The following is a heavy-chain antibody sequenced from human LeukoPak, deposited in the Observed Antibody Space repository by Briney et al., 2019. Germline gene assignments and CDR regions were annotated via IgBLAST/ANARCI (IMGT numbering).Heavy chain of an antibody. D-gene: IGHD2-2*01. CDR3: AGAGSSIVVVPIWFDP. Sequence: GGSLRLSCAASGFTFSSYSINWVRQAPGKGLEWVSSISTSSYYIYYADSVKGRLTISRDNAKNSLYLQMNSLRAEDTAVYYCAGAGSSIVVVPIWFDPWGEGTLVTVSS. J-gene: IGHJ5*02. V-gene: IGHV3-21*01. CDR2: ISTSSYYI. CDR1: GFTFSSYS.